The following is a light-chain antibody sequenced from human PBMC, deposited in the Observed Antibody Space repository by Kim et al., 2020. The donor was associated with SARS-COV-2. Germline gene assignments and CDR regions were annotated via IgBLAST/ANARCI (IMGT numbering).Light chain of an antibody. CDR2: AAS. Sequence: DIQMTQSPSLVSASVGDRVTITCRASQAISSWLAWYQHKPEKAPRSLIYAASSLQRGVPSRFSGSGSGTDFTLTISSLQPEDFATYYRQQYDSYPRTFGQGTKVDIK. J-gene: IGKJ1*01. CDR3: QQYDSYPRT. CDR1: QAISSW. V-gene: IGKV1D-16*01.